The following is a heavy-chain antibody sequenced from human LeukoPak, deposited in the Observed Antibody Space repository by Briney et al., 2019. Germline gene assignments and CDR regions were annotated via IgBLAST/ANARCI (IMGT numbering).Heavy chain of an antibody. D-gene: IGHD5-12*01. J-gene: IGHJ5*02. CDR2: IYHSGST. V-gene: IGHV4-4*02. CDR1: GGSISSSNW. Sequence: SGTLSLTCAVSGGSISSSNWWSWVRQPPGKGLEWIGEIYHSGSTNYNPSLKSRVTISVDTSKNQFSLKLSSVTAADTAVYYCAPREIVATSNWFDPWGQGTLVTVSS. CDR3: APREIVATSNWFDP.